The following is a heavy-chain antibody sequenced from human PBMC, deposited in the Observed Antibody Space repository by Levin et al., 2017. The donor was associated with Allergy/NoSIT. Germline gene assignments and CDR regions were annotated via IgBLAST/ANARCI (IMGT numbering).Heavy chain of an antibody. Sequence: GESLKISCAASGFTFRNYWMYWVRQAPGRGLVWVSRIKSDGSSTSYADSVKGRFTISRDNAKSSLYLQMNSLRAEDTAVYYCARVPYYSDSSGDYPPTANYGMDVWGQGTTVTVSS. V-gene: IGHV3-74*01. J-gene: IGHJ6*02. D-gene: IGHD3-22*01. CDR2: IKSDGSST. CDR1: GFTFRNYW. CDR3: ARVPYYSDSSGDYPPTANYGMDV.